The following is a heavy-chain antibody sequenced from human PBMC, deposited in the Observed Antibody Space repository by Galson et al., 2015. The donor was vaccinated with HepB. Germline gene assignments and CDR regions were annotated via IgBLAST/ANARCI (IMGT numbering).Heavy chain of an antibody. CDR1: GFTFSDYS. J-gene: IGHJ6*02. V-gene: IGHV3-21*01. CDR3: ARDRIRIAEQYGMDV. D-gene: IGHD2/OR15-2a*01. CDR2: ISSSSSYI. Sequence: SLRLSCAASGFTFSDYSMNWVRQAPGKGLEWVSTISSSSSYIYYADSVKGRITISRDNAKNSLYLQMHSLRAEDTAVYYYARDRIRIAEQYGMDVWGQGTTVTVSS.